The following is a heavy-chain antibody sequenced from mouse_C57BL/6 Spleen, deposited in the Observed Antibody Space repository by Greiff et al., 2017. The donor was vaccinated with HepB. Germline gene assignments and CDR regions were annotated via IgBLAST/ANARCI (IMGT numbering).Heavy chain of an antibody. V-gene: IGHV5-9-1*02. D-gene: IGHD1-1*01. CDR2: ISSGGDYI. Sequence: EVKLMESGEGLVKPGGSLKLSCAASGFTFSSYAMSWVRQTPEKRLEWVAYISSGGDYIYYADTVKGRFTISRDNARNTLYLQMSSLKSEDTAMYYWTRAYYGSSYFDYWGQGTTLTVSS. CDR3: TRAYYGSSYFDY. CDR1: GFTFSSYA. J-gene: IGHJ2*01.